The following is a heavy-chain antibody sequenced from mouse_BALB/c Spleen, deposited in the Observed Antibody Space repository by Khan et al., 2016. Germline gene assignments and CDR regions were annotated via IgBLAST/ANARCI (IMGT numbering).Heavy chain of an antibody. Sequence: EVELVESGGGLVQPGGSLRLSCATSGFTFTDYYMSWVRQPPGKALEWLGFIRNKANGYTTEYSASVKGRFTISRDNSQSILYLQMNTLRAEDSATYDCARDTIGRDYWGQGTSVTVSS. D-gene: IGHD2-14*01. J-gene: IGHJ4*01. CDR2: IRNKANGYTT. CDR1: GFTFTDYY. V-gene: IGHV7-3*02. CDR3: ARDTIGRDY.